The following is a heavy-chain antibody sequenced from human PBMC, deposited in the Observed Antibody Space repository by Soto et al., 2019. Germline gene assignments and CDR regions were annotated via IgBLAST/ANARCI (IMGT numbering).Heavy chain of an antibody. CDR1: GYTFTSYA. V-gene: IGHV1-3*01. Sequence: QVQLVQSGAEVKKPGASVKVSCKSSGYTFTSYAMHWVRQAPGQRREWMGWINAGNGNTKYSQKFQGRVTITRDTSASTAYMELSSLRSEDTAVYYCASGGGDSRALQYNWFDPWGQGTLVTVSS. D-gene: IGHD6-13*01. J-gene: IGHJ5*02. CDR3: ASGGGDSRALQYNWFDP. CDR2: INAGNGNT.